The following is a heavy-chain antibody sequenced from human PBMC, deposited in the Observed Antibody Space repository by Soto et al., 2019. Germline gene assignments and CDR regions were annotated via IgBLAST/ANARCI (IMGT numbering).Heavy chain of an antibody. CDR1: GFTFSSYG. V-gene: IGHV3-33*01. CDR2: IWYDGSNK. CDR3: ARDLSSCWPSTLDY. Sequence: QVQLVESGGGVVQPGRSLRLSCAASGFTFSSYGMHWVRQAPGKGLEWVAVIWYDGSNKYYADSVKGRFTISRDNSKNTMYVQMNSLRAEDTAVYYCARDLSSCWPSTLDYWGQGTLVTVSS. J-gene: IGHJ4*02. D-gene: IGHD6-19*01.